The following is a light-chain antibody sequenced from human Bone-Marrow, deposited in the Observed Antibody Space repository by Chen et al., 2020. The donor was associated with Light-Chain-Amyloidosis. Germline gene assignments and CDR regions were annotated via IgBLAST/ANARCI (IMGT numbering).Light chain of an antibody. CDR2: GSS. V-gene: IGKV3-20*01. CDR3: QQYGTSPLT. J-gene: IGKJ4*01. CDR1: QTISSNN. Sequence: EIVLTQSPGTLSLSLGEGANLSCRASQTISSNNLTLYQQKFGQAPRLLIYGSSSRATGIPDRFTDSRSVTDFTLTINRLEPEDFAMYYCQQYGTSPLTFGGGTKVEIK.